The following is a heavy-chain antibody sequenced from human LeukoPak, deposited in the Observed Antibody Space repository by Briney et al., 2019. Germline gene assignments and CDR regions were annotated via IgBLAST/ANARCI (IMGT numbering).Heavy chain of an antibody. D-gene: IGHD5-24*01. Sequence: SQTLSLTCTVSGASISSGGYYWNWIRQPPGKGLEWIGYIYYSRSTSYSPSLKSRLTISVDTSKNQFTLKLSSVTAADTAVYYCARDGYNSGYFDYWGQGTLVTVSS. V-gene: IGHV4-30-4*01. CDR1: GASISSGGYY. J-gene: IGHJ4*02. CDR2: IYYSRST. CDR3: ARDGYNSGYFDY.